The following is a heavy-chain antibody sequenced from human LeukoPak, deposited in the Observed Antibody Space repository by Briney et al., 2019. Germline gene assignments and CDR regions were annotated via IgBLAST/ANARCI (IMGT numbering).Heavy chain of an antibody. CDR1: GGSINGYF. J-gene: IGHJ4*02. CDR2: IHTSGTT. V-gene: IGHV4-4*07. Sequence: SETLSLTCTVSGGSINGYFCTWLRQSAGAGLECIGRIHTSGTTYYNPSLKSRVSMSVDTSNNKFPLRLNSVTAADTAVYYCARDPAGHGRYFDYWGQGALVTVSS. D-gene: IGHD1-14*01. CDR3: ARDPAGHGRYFDY.